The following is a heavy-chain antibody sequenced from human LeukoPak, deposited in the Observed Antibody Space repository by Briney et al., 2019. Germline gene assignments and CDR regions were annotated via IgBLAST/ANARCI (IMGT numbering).Heavy chain of an antibody. J-gene: IGHJ6*02. CDR3: ARRKVVSAYHYGMDV. Sequence: GGSLRLSCAASGFSVSSQYMSWVSQAPGKGLEWVSVIYTGGTTHYADSVKGRFTISRDNAKNTLYLQMKSLRVEDTAVYYCARRKVVSAYHYGMDVWGQGTTVTVSS. D-gene: IGHD2-2*01. V-gene: IGHV3-66*01. CDR1: GFSVSSQY. CDR2: IYTGGTT.